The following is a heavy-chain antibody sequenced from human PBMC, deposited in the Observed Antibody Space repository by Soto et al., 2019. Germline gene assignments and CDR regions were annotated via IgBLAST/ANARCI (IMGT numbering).Heavy chain of an antibody. Sequence: PSETLSLTCTVSGDAISSYSWRWIRQTPGRGLEWIGCVHESGSTDYNPSLKGRVTISLHTSKSQFSLSLRSATAADTATYFCARVPRETIYTLVTYW. CDR2: VHESGST. CDR1: GDAISSYS. D-gene: IGHD3-9*01. CDR3: ARVPRETIYTLVTY. V-gene: IGHV4-59*01. J-gene: IGHJ4*01.